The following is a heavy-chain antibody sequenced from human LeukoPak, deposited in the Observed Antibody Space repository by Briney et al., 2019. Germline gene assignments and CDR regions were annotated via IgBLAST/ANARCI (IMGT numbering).Heavy chain of an antibody. V-gene: IGHV3-23*01. CDR1: GFTFSSYA. Sequence: GGSLRFSCAASGFTFSSYAKSWVRQAPGKGLEWVSAISGSGGSTYYADSVKGRFTISRDNSKNTLYLQMNSLRAEDTAVYYCAKNRVGATYNGAFDIWGQGTMVTVSS. CDR2: ISGSGGST. CDR3: AKNRVGATYNGAFDI. D-gene: IGHD1-26*01. J-gene: IGHJ3*02.